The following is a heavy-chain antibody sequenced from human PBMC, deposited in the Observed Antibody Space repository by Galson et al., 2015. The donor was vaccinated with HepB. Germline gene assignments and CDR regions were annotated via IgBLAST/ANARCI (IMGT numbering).Heavy chain of an antibody. CDR1: GYTFTSYG. Sequence: SVKVSCKASGYTFTSYGISWVRQAPGQGLEWMGWISAYNGNTNYAQKLQGRVTMTTDTSTSTAYMELRSLRSDDTAVYYCARDWGRGGNSVDAFDIWGQGTMVTVSS. V-gene: IGHV1-18*01. CDR2: ISAYNGNT. CDR3: ARDWGRGGNSVDAFDI. D-gene: IGHD4-23*01. J-gene: IGHJ3*02.